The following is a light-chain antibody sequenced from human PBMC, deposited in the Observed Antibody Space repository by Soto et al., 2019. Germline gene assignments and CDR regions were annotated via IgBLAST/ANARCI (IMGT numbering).Light chain of an antibody. CDR1: QSIAIY. Sequence: IVLTQSPATLSFSPGERATLSCRASQSIAIYLAWYQQRSGQSPRLLIYDTFNRAPGIPDRFSGSESGTDFTLTISSLEPEDFAVYYCQQRATWPWTFGQGTTVEIK. V-gene: IGKV3-11*01. J-gene: IGKJ1*01. CDR3: QQRATWPWT. CDR2: DTF.